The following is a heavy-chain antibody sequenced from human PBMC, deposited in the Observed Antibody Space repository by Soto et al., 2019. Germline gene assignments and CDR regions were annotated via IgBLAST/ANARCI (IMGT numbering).Heavy chain of an antibody. D-gene: IGHD4-17*01. CDR3: ARLRRHYYYYMDV. J-gene: IGHJ6*03. V-gene: IGHV5-51*01. CDR1: GYSFTSYW. CDR2: IYPGDPDT. Sequence: GESLKISCKGSGYSFTSYWISWVRQMPGKGLEWMGIIYPGDPDTRYSPSFQGQVTISADKSISTAYLQWSSLKASDTAMYYCARLRRHYYYYMDVWGKGTTVTVSS.